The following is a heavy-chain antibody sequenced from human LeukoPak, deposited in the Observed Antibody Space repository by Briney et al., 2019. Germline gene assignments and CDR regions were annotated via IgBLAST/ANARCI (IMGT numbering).Heavy chain of an antibody. Sequence: SRRPSCAVSGFTFDDYAMDWVRQAPGKGLEWVSGMSWNSGSIGYADSVRGPFTISRDNAKNSLYLQMNSLRAEDTALYYCAKDMAGTFDYWGQGTLVTVSS. CDR1: GFTFDDYA. CDR3: AKDMAGTFDY. CDR2: MSWNSGSI. D-gene: IGHD1-7*01. J-gene: IGHJ4*02. V-gene: IGHV3-9*01.